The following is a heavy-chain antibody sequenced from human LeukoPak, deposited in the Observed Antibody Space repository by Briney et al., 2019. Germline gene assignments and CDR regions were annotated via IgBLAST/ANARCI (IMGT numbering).Heavy chain of an antibody. J-gene: IGHJ4*02. CDR2: ISGSGGST. CDR1: GFTFRSYA. CDR3: AKDRYYGSGSYFYFDY. D-gene: IGHD3-10*01. V-gene: IGHV3-23*01. Sequence: PGGSLRLSCAASGFTFRSYAMSWVRQAPGKGLEWVSAISGSGGSTYYADSVKGRFTISRDNSKNTLYLQMNSLRAEDTAVYYCAKDRYYGSGSYFYFDYWGQGTLVTVSS.